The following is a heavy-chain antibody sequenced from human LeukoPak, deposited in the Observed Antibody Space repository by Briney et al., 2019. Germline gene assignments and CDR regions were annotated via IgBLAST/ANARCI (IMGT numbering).Heavy chain of an antibody. CDR1: GFTFSSHA. D-gene: IGHD3-16*02. CDR2: ISGSGGST. Sequence: GGSLRLSCAASGFTFSSHAMSWVRQAPGKGLEWVSAISGSGGSTYYADSVKGRFTISRDNSKNTLYLQMNSLRAEDTAVYYCAKGGDYYGYRNWFDPWGQGTLVTVSS. J-gene: IGHJ5*02. CDR3: AKGGDYYGYRNWFDP. V-gene: IGHV3-23*01.